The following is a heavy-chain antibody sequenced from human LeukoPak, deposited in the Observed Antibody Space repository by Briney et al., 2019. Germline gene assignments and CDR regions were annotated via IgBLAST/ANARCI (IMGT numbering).Heavy chain of an antibody. J-gene: IGHJ6*03. CDR2: IIPVFGRT. CDR1: GDTFSSHG. D-gene: IGHD2-15*01. V-gene: IGHV1-69*13. Sequence: ASVKFSCKASGDTFSSHGFTWVRQVPGQGLEWMGGIIPVFGRTTYAEQFQGRLTITSDDSTRTVYMELNSLRSEDTAFYYCATLGSCSESGCYEGYFHFYYMDVWGEGTTVIVSS. CDR3: ATLGSCSESGCYEGYFHFYYMDV.